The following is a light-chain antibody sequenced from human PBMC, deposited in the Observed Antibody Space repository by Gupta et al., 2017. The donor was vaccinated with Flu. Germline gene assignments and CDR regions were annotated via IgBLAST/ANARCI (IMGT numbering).Light chain of an antibody. J-gene: IGKJ1*01. V-gene: IGKV1-5*03. CDR2: KAS. Sequence: GDRVIITCRASQSISSWLAWYQQKPGKAPKVLIYKASSLESGVPSRFSGSGSGTEFTLTISSLQPDDFATYYCQQYNSYSGTFGQGTKVEIK. CDR3: QQYNSYSGT. CDR1: QSISSW.